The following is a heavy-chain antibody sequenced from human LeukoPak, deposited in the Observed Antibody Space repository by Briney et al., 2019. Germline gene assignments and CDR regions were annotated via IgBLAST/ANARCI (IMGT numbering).Heavy chain of an antibody. CDR1: GFTFSSYA. J-gene: IGHJ3*02. CDR3: AKDRSASSSWSHDAFDI. Sequence: GSLRLSCAASGFTFSSYAMSWVRQAPGKGLEWVSAISGSGGSTYYADSVKGRFTISRDNSKNTLYLQMNSLRAEDTAVYYCAKDRSASSSWSHDAFDIWGQGTMVTVSS. V-gene: IGHV3-23*01. CDR2: ISGSGGST. D-gene: IGHD6-13*01.